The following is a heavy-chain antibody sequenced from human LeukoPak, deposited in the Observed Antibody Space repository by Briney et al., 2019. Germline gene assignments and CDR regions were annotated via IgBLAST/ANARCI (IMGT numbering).Heavy chain of an antibody. CDR2: IYYSGST. CDR3: ARVDYGDSLDY. J-gene: IGHJ4*02. CDR1: GGSVSSDFYY. V-gene: IGHV4-61*01. D-gene: IGHD4-17*01. Sequence: SETLSLTCTVSGGSVSSDFYYWSWIRQPPGKGLEWIGYIYYSGSTNYNPSLKSRVTISVDTSKNQFSLKLSSVTAADTAVYYCARVDYGDSLDYWGQGTLVTVSS.